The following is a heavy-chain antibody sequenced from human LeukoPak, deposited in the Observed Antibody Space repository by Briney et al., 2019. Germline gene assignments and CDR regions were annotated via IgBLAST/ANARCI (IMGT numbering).Heavy chain of an antibody. CDR1: GFTFTSYA. CDR3: AKAPNDYGDYFDY. CDR2: ISGSVGST. V-gene: IGHV3-23*01. D-gene: IGHD4-17*01. J-gene: IGHJ4*02. Sequence: GGSLRLSCAASGFTFTSYAMGWVRQAPGKGLEWVSTISGSVGSTYYADSVKGRFTISRDNSKNTLYLQMNSLRAEDTAVYYCAKAPNDYGDYFDYWGQGTLVTVSS.